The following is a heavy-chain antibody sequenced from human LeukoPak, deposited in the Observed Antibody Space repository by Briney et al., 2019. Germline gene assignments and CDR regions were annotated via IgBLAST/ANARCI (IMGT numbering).Heavy chain of an antibody. J-gene: IGHJ4*02. CDR2: INPNSGDT. Sequence: ASVKVSCKASGYTFTAYYMHWVRQAPGQGLEWVGRINPNSGDTNYAQKLQGRVTMTTDTSTSTAYMELRSLRSDDTAVYYCARDKNGIALDRDYWGQGTLVTVSS. CDR1: GYTFTAYY. CDR3: ARDKNGIALDRDY. D-gene: IGHD6-13*01. V-gene: IGHV1-2*06.